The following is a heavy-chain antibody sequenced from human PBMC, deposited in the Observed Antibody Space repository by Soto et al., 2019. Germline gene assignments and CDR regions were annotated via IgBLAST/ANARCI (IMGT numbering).Heavy chain of an antibody. CDR1: GYIFTDYH. Sequence: ASVKVSCKPSGYIFTDYHIHCVRQPPAQGLEWLGRINPKSGGTITAQKFQGCVTMARARSISTVYMEFTRLRSDDTAVYLCARGHSAHCSIGVCSFLYRDDMVVWAQGTTVTVPS. J-gene: IGHJ6*02. D-gene: IGHD2-8*01. CDR2: INPKSGGT. V-gene: IGHV1-2*04. CDR3: ARGHSAHCSIGVCSFLYRDDMVV.